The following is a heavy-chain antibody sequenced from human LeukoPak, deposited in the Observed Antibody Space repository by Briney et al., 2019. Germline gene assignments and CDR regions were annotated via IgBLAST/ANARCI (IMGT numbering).Heavy chain of an antibody. V-gene: IGHV3-23*01. Sequence: AGGSLRLSCAASGFSFSSYAMSWVRQAPGKGLEWVSAITDSGGSTYHADSVKGRFTISRDNSKNTLFLQMNSLRVGDTAVYYCAKGSSSSRPYYFDYWGQGTLVTVSS. CDR2: ITDSGGST. J-gene: IGHJ4*02. D-gene: IGHD6-6*01. CDR3: AKGSSSSRPYYFDY. CDR1: GFSFSSYA.